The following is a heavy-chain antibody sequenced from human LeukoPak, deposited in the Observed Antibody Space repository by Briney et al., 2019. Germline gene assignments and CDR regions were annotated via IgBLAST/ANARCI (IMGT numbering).Heavy chain of an antibody. CDR1: GFTFSASS. CDR2: IRSRANNYAT. CDR3: IRWGDGYSYYLDS. J-gene: IGHJ4*02. V-gene: IGHV3-73*01. Sequence: PGGSLRLSCAASGFTFSASSMHWVRQASGKGLEWVGRIRSRANNYATAYAASVKGRFTISRDDSKNTAYLQMNSLKTEDTAVYYCIRWGDGYSYYLDSWGKGTLVTVSP. D-gene: IGHD5-24*01.